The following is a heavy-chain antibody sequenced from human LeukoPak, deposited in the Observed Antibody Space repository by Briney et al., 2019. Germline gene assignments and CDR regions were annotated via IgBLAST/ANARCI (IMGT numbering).Heavy chain of an antibody. CDR2: IKQDGSEK. CDR1: GFTFSSYC. V-gene: IGHV3-7*03. Sequence: GGSLRLSCGASGFTFSSYCMSWVRQAPGKGLGWVTNIKQDGSEKYYVDSVKGRFTVSRDNSKNTLYLQMNSLRAEDTAVYYCAKGAITIFGVVHVDYWGQGTLVTVSS. CDR3: AKGAITIFGVVHVDY. J-gene: IGHJ4*02. D-gene: IGHD3-3*01.